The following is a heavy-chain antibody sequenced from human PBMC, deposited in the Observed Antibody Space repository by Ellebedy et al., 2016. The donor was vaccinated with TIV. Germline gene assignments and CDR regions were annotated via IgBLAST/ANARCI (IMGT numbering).Heavy chain of an antibody. CDR2: IYYSGST. CDR3: AMTMTTVTEPFDY. CDR1: GGSISSYY. V-gene: IGHV4-59*01. D-gene: IGHD4-17*01. Sequence: MPGGSLRLSCTVSGGSISSYYWSWIRQPPGKGLEWIGYIYYSGSTNYNPSLKSRVTISVDTSKNQFSLKLSSVTAADTAVYYCAMTMTTVTEPFDYWGQGTLVTVSS. J-gene: IGHJ4*02.